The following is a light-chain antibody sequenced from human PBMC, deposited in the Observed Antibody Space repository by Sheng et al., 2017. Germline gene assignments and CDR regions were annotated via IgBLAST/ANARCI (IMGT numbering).Light chain of an antibody. V-gene: IGLV2-14*01. CDR3: NSYTRDSTLV. J-gene: IGLJ2*01. CDR2: EVN. CDR1: SSDVGAYDS. Sequence: QSALTQPASVSGSPGQSITISCTGTSSDVGAYDSVSWYQHHPGKAPKLMIFEVNKRPSGVPDRFSGSKSGNTASLTISGLQAGDEADYYCNSYTRDSTLVFGGGTKLTVL.